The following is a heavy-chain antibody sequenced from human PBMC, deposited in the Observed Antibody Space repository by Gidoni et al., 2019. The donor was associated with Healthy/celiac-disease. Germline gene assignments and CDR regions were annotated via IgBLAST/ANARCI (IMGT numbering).Heavy chain of an antibody. CDR3: ARGEFFLEWLPNWFDP. Sequence: QVQLVESGGGLVKPGGSLRISCAASGFTFGDYYMSWIRPAPGKGLEWVSYISSSGSTIYYADSVKGRFTISRDNAKNSLYLQMNSLRAEDTVVYYCARGEFFLEWLPNWFDPWGQGTLVTVSS. V-gene: IGHV3-11*01. CDR1: GFTFGDYY. J-gene: IGHJ5*02. D-gene: IGHD3-3*01. CDR2: ISSSGSTI.